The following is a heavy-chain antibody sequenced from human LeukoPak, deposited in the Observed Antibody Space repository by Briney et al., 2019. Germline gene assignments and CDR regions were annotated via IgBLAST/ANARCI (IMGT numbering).Heavy chain of an antibody. J-gene: IGHJ6*02. Sequence: SETLSLTCTVSGGSISSGGYYWSWIRQHPGKGLEWIGYIYYSGSTNYNPSLKSRVTISVDTSKNQFSLKLSSVTAADTAVYYCARSGGGQQLPIPTRGMDVWGQGTTVTVSS. V-gene: IGHV4-61*08. D-gene: IGHD6-13*01. CDR1: GGSISSGGYY. CDR3: ARSGGGQQLPIPTRGMDV. CDR2: IYYSGST.